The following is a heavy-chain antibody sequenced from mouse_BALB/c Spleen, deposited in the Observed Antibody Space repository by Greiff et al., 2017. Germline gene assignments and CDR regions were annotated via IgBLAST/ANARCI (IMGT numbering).Heavy chain of an antibody. D-gene: IGHD1-1*01. CDR3: ARADYYGISYGDY. V-gene: IGHV5-17*02. CDR2: ISSGSSTI. CDR1: GFTFSSFG. J-gene: IGHJ4*01. Sequence: EVKLVESGGGLVQPGGSRKLSCAASGFTFSSFGMHWVRQAPEQGLEWVAYISSGSSTIYYADTVKGRFTISRDNPKNTLFLQMTSLRSEDTAMYYCARADYYGISYGDYWGQGTSVTVSS.